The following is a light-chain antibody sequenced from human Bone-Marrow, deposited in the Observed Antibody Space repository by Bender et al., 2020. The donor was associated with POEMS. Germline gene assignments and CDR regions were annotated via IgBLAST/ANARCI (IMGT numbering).Light chain of an antibody. CDR3: SSYAGFVSHVV. V-gene: IGLV2-14*03. J-gene: IGLJ2*01. Sequence: QSALTQPASVSGSPGQSITISSTGASSDVGAYNLVSWFQQHPGKAPELMIYDVSNRPSGVSSRFSGSKSGNTASLTISGLQAEDEADYYCSSYAGFVSHVVIGGGTKLTVL. CDR2: DVS. CDR1: SSDVGAYNL.